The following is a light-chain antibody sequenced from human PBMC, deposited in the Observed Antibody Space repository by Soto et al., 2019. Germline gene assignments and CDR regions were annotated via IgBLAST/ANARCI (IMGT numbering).Light chain of an antibody. J-gene: IGKJ1*01. CDR2: DVS. CDR3: QQYDSYSWT. CDR1: QCVSNW. V-gene: IGKV1-5*01. Sequence: DIQMTQSPSTLSASVGERVTITCRASQCVSNWLAWYQHKPGKAPKLLIYDVSSLKSGVPSRFSGSGSGTEFILTISSLQPDDFATYYCQQYDSYSWTFGQGTKVEVK.